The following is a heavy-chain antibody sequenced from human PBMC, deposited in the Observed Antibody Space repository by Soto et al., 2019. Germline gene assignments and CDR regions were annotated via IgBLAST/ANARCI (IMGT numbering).Heavy chain of an antibody. CDR2: IYWDDDK. CDR1: GFSLSTSGVG. Sequence: QITLKESGPTLVKPTQTLTLTCTFSGFSLSTSGVGVGWIRQPPGKALEWLALIYWDDDKRYSPSLKNRLTITKDTTKNQVVLTMTNLDPVDTATFYWAHRWAGRWIDYWGQGTLVTVSS. D-gene: IGHD6-19*01. CDR3: AHRWAGRWIDY. V-gene: IGHV2-5*02. J-gene: IGHJ4*02.